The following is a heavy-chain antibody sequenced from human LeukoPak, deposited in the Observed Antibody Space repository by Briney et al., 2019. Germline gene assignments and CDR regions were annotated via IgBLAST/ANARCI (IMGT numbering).Heavy chain of an antibody. CDR1: GFTFSSYW. CDR3: ARSAKDIVLMVYAQTMDYYYYMDV. CDR2: IKQDGSEK. Sequence: GGSLRLSCAASGFTFSSYWMSWVRQAPGKGLEWVANIKQDGSEKYYVDSVKGRFTISRDNAKNSLYLQMNSLRAEDTAVYYCARSAKDIVLMVYAQTMDYYYYMDVWGKGTTVTVSS. D-gene: IGHD2-8*01. V-gene: IGHV3-7*01. J-gene: IGHJ6*03.